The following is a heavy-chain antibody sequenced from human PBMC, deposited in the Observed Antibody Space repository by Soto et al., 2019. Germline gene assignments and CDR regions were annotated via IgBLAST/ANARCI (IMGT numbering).Heavy chain of an antibody. CDR3: ARMGYCSGGSCSRPLWFAP. V-gene: IGHV1-18*01. CDR2: ISAYNGNT. Sequence: ASVKVSCKASGYTFTSYGISWVRQAPGQGLEWMGWISAYNGNTNYAQKLQGRVTMTTDTSTSTAYMELRSLRSDDTAVYYCARMGYCSGGSCSRPLWFAPWGQGTLVTVSS. D-gene: IGHD2-15*01. CDR1: GYTFTSYG. J-gene: IGHJ5*02.